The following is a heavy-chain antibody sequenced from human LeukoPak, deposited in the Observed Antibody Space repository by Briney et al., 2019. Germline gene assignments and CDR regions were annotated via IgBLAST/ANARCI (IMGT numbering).Heavy chain of an antibody. CDR1: GFTFSSYG. CDR3: AKVGAFYYYYYMDV. CDR2: ISGSGGST. J-gene: IGHJ6*03. Sequence: HPGGSLRLSCAASGFTFSSYGMSWVRQAPGKGLEWVSAISGSGGSTYYADSVKGRFTISRDNSKNTLYLQMNSLRAEDTAVYYCAKVGAFYYYYYMDVWGKGTTVTISS. V-gene: IGHV3-23*01. D-gene: IGHD1-26*01.